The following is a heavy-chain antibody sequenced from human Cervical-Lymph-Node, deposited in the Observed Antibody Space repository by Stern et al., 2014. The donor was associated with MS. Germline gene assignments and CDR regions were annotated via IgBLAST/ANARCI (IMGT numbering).Heavy chain of an antibody. CDR1: GFTFSSYG. Sequence: QVQLVQSGGGVVQPGRSLRLSCAASGFTFSSYGMHWVRQAPGKGLEWVAVISYDGSNKYYADSVKGRFTISRDNSKNTLYLQMNSLRAEDTAVYYCAKDHSGSYYLGYYFDYWGQGTLVTVSS. V-gene: IGHV3-30*18. CDR3: AKDHSGSYYLGYYFDY. CDR2: ISYDGSNK. D-gene: IGHD1-26*01. J-gene: IGHJ4*02.